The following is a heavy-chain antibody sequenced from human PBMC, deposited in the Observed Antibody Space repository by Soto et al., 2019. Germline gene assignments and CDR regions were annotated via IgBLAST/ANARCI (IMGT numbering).Heavy chain of an antibody. V-gene: IGHV1-69*02. Sequence: SVKVSCKASGGTFSSYTISWVRQAPGQGLEWMGRIIPILGIANYAQKFQGRVTITADKSTSTAYMELSSLRSEDTAVYYCATPGTCYYDSSGYLAYWGQGTLVTVSS. J-gene: IGHJ4*02. CDR1: GGTFSSYT. D-gene: IGHD3-22*01. CDR2: IIPILGIA. CDR3: ATPGTCYYDSSGYLAY.